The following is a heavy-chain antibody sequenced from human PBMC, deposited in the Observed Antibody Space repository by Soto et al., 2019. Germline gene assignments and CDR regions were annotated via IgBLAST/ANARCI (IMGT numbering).Heavy chain of an antibody. CDR2: ISGSDGRT. CDR3: AKDQGRSGSDSDY. D-gene: IGHD1-26*01. V-gene: IGHV3-23*01. CDR1: GFTFSSYA. J-gene: IGHJ4*01. Sequence: GGSLRLSCAASGFTFSSYAMSWVRQAPGKGLEWVAAISGSDGRTYYADPVKGRFTISRNNSKNTMYLQMNSLRAEDTAVYYCAKDQGRSGSDSDYWGQGTLVTVSS.